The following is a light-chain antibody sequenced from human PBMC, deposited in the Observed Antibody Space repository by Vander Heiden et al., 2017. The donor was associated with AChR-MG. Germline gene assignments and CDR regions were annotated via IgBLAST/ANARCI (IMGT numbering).Light chain of an antibody. CDR3: CSYAGFSNWV. J-gene: IGLJ3*02. CDR2: EGT. V-gene: IGLV2-23*01. Sequence: QSALTQPASVSASPGQSIPISSPGTSSDVGTYNYVSWYQQHPGKAPKFIIDEGTKRPSGVSTRFSGSKSGNTASLTISGLQAEDEADYFCCSYAGFSNWVFGGGTKLTVL. CDR1: SSDVGTYNY.